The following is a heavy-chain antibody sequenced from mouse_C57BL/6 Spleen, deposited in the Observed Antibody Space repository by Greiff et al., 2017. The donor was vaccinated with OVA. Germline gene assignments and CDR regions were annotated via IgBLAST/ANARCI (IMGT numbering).Heavy chain of an antibody. V-gene: IGHV1-54*01. J-gene: IGHJ2*01. CDR2: INPGSGGT. CDR1: GYAFTNYS. CDR3: ARSDYFDY. Sequence: QVQLQQSGAELVRPGTSVKVSCKASGYAFTNYSIEWVKQRPGQGLEWIGVINPGSGGTNYNEKFKGKATLTADKSSSTAYMQLSSLTSEDSAVYFCARSDYFDYWGQGTTLTVSS.